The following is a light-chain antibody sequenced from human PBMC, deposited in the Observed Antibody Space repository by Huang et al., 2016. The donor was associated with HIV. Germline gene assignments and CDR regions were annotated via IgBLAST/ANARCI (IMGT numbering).Light chain of an antibody. CDR2: DAS. J-gene: IGKJ4*01. CDR1: QRVSSY. CDR3: QQRSNWRIT. V-gene: IGKV3-11*01. Sequence: EIVLTQSPATLSLSPGERATLSCRASQRVSSYLAWYQQKPGQAPRLLIYDASSRATGIPARCSGSGSGTDFTLTISSLEPEDFAVYYCQQRSNWRITFGGGTKVEIK.